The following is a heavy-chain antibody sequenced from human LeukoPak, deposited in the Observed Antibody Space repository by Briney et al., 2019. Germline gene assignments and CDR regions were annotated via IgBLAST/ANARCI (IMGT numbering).Heavy chain of an antibody. CDR3: ARYRGKTTVSSLDWFDP. CDR1: GGSISSYY. V-gene: IGHV4-59*01. J-gene: IGHJ5*02. CDR2: IYYSGST. Sequence: TSQTLSLTCTVSGGSISSYYWSWIRQPPGKGLEWIRYIYYSGSTKYNPSLKSRVTISVDTSKNQFSLKLSSVTAADTAVYYCARYRGKTTVSSLDWFDPWGQGTPVTVSS. D-gene: IGHD4-11*01.